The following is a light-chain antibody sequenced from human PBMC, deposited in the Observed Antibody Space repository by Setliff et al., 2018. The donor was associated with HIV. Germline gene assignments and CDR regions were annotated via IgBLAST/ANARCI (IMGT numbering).Light chain of an antibody. V-gene: IGLV2-23*02. J-gene: IGLJ1*01. Sequence: QSVLTQPASVSGSPGQSITTSCTGTSSDVGNFKLVSWYQQPPGKAPKVIIYEVNKRPSGVSNRSSGSKSGNTASLTISGLQAEDEAEYYCCSYENSGTFYVFGTGTKVTVL. CDR1: SSDVGNFKL. CDR2: EVN. CDR3: CSYENSGTFYV.